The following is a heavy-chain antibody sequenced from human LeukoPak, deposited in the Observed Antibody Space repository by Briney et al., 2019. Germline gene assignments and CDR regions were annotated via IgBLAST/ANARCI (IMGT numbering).Heavy chain of an antibody. Sequence: GGSLRLSCVVSGFTLSNYGMSWVRLAPGKGLKWVAGISGSGGTTTYADSVKGRFTVSRDNSKNTLYLQMNSLRVEDTAVYFCAKRGVVIRVILVGFHKQAYYFDSWGQGALVTVSS. V-gene: IGHV3-23*01. J-gene: IGHJ4*02. CDR1: GFTLSNYG. CDR3: AKRGVVIRVILVGFHKQAYYFDS. CDR2: ISGSGGTT. D-gene: IGHD3-22*01.